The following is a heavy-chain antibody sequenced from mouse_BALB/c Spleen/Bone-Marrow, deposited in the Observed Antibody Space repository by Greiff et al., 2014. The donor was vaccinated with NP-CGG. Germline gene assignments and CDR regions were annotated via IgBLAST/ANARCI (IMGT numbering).Heavy chain of an antibody. Sequence: VQLQESGTELMKPGASVKISCKATGYTFSSYWIEWVNQRPGHGLEWIGEILPGSGSTNYNEKFKGKATFTADTSSNTAYTQLSSLTSEDSAVYYCARRGHGFAWFAYWGQGTLVTVSA. CDR1: GYTFSSYW. V-gene: IGHV1-9*01. J-gene: IGHJ3*01. CDR3: ARRGHGFAWFAY. CDR2: ILPGSGST. D-gene: IGHD1-2*01.